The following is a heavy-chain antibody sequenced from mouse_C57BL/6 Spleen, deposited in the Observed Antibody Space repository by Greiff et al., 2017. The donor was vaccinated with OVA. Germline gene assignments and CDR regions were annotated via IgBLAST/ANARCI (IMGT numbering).Heavy chain of an antibody. D-gene: IGHD1-1*01. CDR1: GYTFTDHT. V-gene: IGHV1-78*01. J-gene: IGHJ4*01. CDR2: IYPRDGST. CDR3: ARRGGITTVVARGYAMDY. Sequence: VQLQQSDAELVKPGASVKISCKVSGYTFTDHTIHWMKQKPEQGLEWIGYIYPRDGSTKYNEKFKGKATLTADKSSSTAYMQLNSLTSEDSAVYFCARRGGITTVVARGYAMDYWGQGTSVTVSS.